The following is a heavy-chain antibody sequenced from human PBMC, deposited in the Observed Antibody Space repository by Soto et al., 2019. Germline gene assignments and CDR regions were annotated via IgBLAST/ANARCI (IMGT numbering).Heavy chain of an antibody. CDR1: GGSISSISYY. CDR2: IHYTGNT. Sequence: SETLSLTCTVSGGSISSISYYWGWIRQPPGKGLEYIGNIHYTGNTFYNASLKSRVTISVDTSKNQVSLKLRSVTAADTAVYYCARQVIAAAGTGYFQHWGQGAPVTVSS. V-gene: IGHV4-39*01. J-gene: IGHJ1*01. D-gene: IGHD6-13*01. CDR3: ARQVIAAAGTGYFQH.